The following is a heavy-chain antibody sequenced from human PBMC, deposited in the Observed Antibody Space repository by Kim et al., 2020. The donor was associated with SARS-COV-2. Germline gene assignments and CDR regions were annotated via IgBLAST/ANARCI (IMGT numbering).Heavy chain of an antibody. D-gene: IGHD6-19*01. CDR3: ARVSSGWYRVFDY. J-gene: IGHJ4*02. Sequence: YNPSLKSRVTLSVDTSKNQFSRKLSAVTAADTAVYYCARVSSGWYRVFDYWGQGTLVTVSS. V-gene: IGHV4-59*01.